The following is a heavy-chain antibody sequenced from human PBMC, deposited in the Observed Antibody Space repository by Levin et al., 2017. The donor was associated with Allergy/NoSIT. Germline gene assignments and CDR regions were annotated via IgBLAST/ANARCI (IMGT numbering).Heavy chain of an antibody. Sequence: PSETLSLTCVASGFTVSSNFMSWVRQAPGKGLEWVSVLYSGGTTYYVDSVKGRFTVSRDNSKNTLYLQMNSLRAEDTAVYYCARSYCSGGSCYFGYWGQGTLVTVSS. D-gene: IGHD2-15*01. CDR2: LYSGGTT. J-gene: IGHJ4*02. CDR1: GFTVSSNF. CDR3: ARSYCSGGSCYFGY. V-gene: IGHV3-53*01.